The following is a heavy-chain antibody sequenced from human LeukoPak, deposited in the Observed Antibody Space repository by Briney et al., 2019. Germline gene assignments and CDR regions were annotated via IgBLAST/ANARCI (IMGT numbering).Heavy chain of an antibody. J-gene: IGHJ3*01. CDR3: ARSSYSSSSSV. Sequence: GGSLRLSCAASGFTFSTHWMHWVRQVPGRGPVWVSRVDGGGSSTSYADSVKGRFSISRDNAKNSLYLQINSLRAEDTAVYYCARSSYSSSSSVWGQGTMVTVSS. CDR1: GFTFSTHW. D-gene: IGHD6-6*01. CDR2: VDGGGSST. V-gene: IGHV3-74*01.